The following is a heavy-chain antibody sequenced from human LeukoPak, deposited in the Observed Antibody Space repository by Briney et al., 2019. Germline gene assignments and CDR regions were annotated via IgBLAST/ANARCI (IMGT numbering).Heavy chain of an antibody. J-gene: IGHJ4*02. CDR3: ARRSRLYKHETTGYHDS. CDR1: GDYITTTNYY. Sequence: SETLSLTCNVSGDYITTTNYYWAWIRQPPGKGLEWIASIFYSGNTYYNPSLKSPVIISMDTSRKQISLKLTSVTATDTALYYCARRSRLYKHETTGYHDSWGQGTLVTVSS. D-gene: IGHD3-9*01. V-gene: IGHV4-39*01. CDR2: IFYSGNT.